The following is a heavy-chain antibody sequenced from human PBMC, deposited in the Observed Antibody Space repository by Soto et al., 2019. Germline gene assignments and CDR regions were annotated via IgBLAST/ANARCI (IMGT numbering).Heavy chain of an antibody. J-gene: IGHJ4*02. CDR3: AKESSFDY. Sequence: GGSLRLSCAASGFTFSRHSLNWVRQAPGKGLEWVSSISTTSSYIYYADSVKGRFTISRDNSKNTLYLQMNSLRAEDTAVHYCAKESSFDYWGQGTLVTVSS. CDR1: GFTFSRHS. D-gene: IGHD2-2*01. V-gene: IGHV3-21*01. CDR2: ISTTSSYI.